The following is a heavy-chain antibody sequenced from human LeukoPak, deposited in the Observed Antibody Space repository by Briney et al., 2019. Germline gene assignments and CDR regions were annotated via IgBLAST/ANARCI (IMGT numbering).Heavy chain of an antibody. D-gene: IGHD4/OR15-4a*01. CDR2: ISGTGGTT. CDR1: GFTFSSCA. Sequence: GGSPRLSCAASGFTFSSCAMSWVRQAPGKGLEWVSEISGTGGTTFYADPVKGRFTISRDNSKNTLYLQMNDLRAEDTAIYYCAKQYFGVNYFDCWGQGTLVTVSS. J-gene: IGHJ4*02. V-gene: IGHV3-23*01. CDR3: AKQYFGVNYFDC.